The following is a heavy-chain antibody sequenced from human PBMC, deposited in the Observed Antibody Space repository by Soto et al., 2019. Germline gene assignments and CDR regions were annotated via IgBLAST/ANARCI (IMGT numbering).Heavy chain of an antibody. V-gene: IGHV3-23*01. CDR2: ISGSGGST. CDR3: AKDVFWVVIAVAGHSNGAFDI. D-gene: IGHD6-19*01. Sequence: EVQLLESGGGLVQPGGSLRLSYAASGFTFSSYAMSWVRQAPGKGLEWVSAISGSGGSTYYADSVKGRFTISRDNSKNTLYLQMNSLRAEDTAVYYCAKDVFWVVIAVAGHSNGAFDIWGQGTMVTVSS. CDR1: GFTFSSYA. J-gene: IGHJ3*02.